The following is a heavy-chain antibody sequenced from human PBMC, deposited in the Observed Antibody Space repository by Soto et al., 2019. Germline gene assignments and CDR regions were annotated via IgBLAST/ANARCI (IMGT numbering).Heavy chain of an antibody. CDR1: GGTFSSYA. Sequence: SGKVSCKASGGTFSSYAISWLLQAPVQGLEWMGGIIPIFGTANYAQKFQGRFTITADESTSTAYMELSSLRSEDTAVYYCARGIGYGGNSGSFDIWGQGTMVTVSS. CDR2: IIPIFGTA. V-gene: IGHV1-69*13. J-gene: IGHJ3*02. D-gene: IGHD4-17*01. CDR3: ARGIGYGGNSGSFDI.